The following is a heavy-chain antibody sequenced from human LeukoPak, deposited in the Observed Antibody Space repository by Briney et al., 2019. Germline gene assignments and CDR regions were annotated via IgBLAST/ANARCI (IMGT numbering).Heavy chain of an antibody. Sequence: SETLSLTCTVSGGSLSSNYWSWLRQPPRKGLEWIGYIYYSGSTNYNPSLKSRVTISVDTSKNQFSLKLSSVTAADTAVYYCARHQRGNSDAFDIWGQGTMVTVSS. D-gene: IGHD4-23*01. V-gene: IGHV4-59*01. CDR1: GGSLSSNY. J-gene: IGHJ3*02. CDR2: IYYSGST. CDR3: ARHQRGNSDAFDI.